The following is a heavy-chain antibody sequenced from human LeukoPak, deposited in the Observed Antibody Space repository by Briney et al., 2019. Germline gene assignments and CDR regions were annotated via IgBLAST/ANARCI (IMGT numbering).Heavy chain of an antibody. J-gene: IGHJ4*02. V-gene: IGHV4-39*01. CDR3: ASQYSSGWNYYFDY. CDR2: IYYSGST. Sequence: PSETLSLTCTVSGGSISGSSYYWGWIRQPPGKGLEWIRSIYYSGSTYYNPSLKSRVTISVDTSKNQFSLKLSSVTAADTAVYYCASQYSSGWNYYFDYWGQGTLVTVSS. CDR1: GGSISGSSYY. D-gene: IGHD6-19*01.